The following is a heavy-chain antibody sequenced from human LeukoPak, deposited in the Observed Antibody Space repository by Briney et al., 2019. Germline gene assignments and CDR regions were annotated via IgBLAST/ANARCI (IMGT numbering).Heavy chain of an antibody. J-gene: IGHJ4*02. V-gene: IGHV3-21*01. Sequence: GGSLRLSCAASGFTFSSYSMNWVRQAPGKGLEWVSSISSSSSYIYYADSVKGRFTISRDNAKNSLYLQMKSLRAEDTALYYFAIDSILTVAETNVVYWVQGTLVTVSS. D-gene: IGHD4-23*01. CDR1: GFTFSSYS. CDR2: ISSSSSYI. CDR3: AIDSILTVAETNVVY.